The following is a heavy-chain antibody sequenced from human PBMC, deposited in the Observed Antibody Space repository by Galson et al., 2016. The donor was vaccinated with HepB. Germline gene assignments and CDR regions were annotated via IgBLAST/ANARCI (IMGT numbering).Heavy chain of an antibody. Sequence: SLRLSCAASGFTFSSYGMHWVRQAPGKGLEWVAVIWYDGSNKYYADSVKGRFTISRDNSKNTLYLQMNSLRADDTAVYSCARDSSYFDSSGHYYRGVDWYLDLWGRGTLVTVST. CDR2: IWYDGSNK. V-gene: IGHV3-33*01. CDR3: ARDSSYFDSSGHYYRGVDWYLDL. D-gene: IGHD3-22*01. CDR1: GFTFSSYG. J-gene: IGHJ2*01.